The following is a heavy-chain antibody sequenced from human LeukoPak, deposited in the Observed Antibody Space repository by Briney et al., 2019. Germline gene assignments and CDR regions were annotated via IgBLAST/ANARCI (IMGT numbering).Heavy chain of an antibody. V-gene: IGHV4-34*01. CDR1: GGSFSGYY. CDR2: INHSGST. D-gene: IGHD3-22*01. J-gene: IGHJ4*02. CDR3: ARKGTRGITMITRRPSVGYFDY. Sequence: KPSETLSLTCAVYGGSFSGYYWSWIRQPPGKGLEWIGEINHSGSTNYNPSLKSRVTISVDTSKNQFSLKLSSVTAADTAVYYCARKGTRGITMITRRPSVGYFDYWGQGTLVTVSS.